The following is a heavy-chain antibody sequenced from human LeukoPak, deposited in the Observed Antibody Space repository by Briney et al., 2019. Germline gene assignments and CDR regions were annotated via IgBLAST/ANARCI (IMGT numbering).Heavy chain of an antibody. Sequence: SETLSLTCTVSGGSISSYYWSWIRQPAGKGLEWIGRIYTSGSTNYNPSLKSRVTMSVDTSKNQFSLKLSSVTAADTAVYYCAREGYYDLWSGLPYYYYYMDVWGKGTTVTVSS. CDR1: GGSISSYY. CDR3: AREGYYDLWSGLPYYYYYMDV. CDR2: IYTSGST. D-gene: IGHD3-3*01. V-gene: IGHV4-4*07. J-gene: IGHJ6*03.